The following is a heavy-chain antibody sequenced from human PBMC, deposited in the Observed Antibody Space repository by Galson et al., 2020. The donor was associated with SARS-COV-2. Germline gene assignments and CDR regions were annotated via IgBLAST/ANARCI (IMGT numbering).Heavy chain of an antibody. V-gene: IGHV3-23*01. CDR1: RFTFNKYA. CDR2: ISNSGSRS. D-gene: IGHD3-10*01. Sequence: GGSLRLSCAASRFTFNKYAMNWVRQAPGKGLDWVSVISNSGSRSLYADSVKGRFTTSRDNSKNIMYLQMNNLRVEDTARYYCVRSSGEISYLSDPLHIWGQGTVVTFSS. CDR3: VRSSGEISYLSDPLHI. J-gene: IGHJ3*02.